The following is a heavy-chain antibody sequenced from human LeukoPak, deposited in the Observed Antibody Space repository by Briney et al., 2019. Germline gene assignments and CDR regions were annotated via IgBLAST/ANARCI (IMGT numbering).Heavy chain of an antibody. J-gene: IGHJ4*02. V-gene: IGHV1-69*04. CDR1: GGTFNNYA. CDR3: ATEPSRSYSFDHLDF. D-gene: IGHD5-12*01. Sequence: ASVKVSCKTSGGTFNNYAISWVRQAPGQGLEWMGRVVPMFGIRNYPQTFRGRVNITADKATNTVYMELRSLRAEDTAIYYCATEPSRSYSFDHLDFWGLGTLVTVSS. CDR2: VVPMFGIR.